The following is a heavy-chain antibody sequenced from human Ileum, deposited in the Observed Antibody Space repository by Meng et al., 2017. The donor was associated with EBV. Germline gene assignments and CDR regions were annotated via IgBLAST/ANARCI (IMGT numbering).Heavy chain of an antibody. J-gene: IGHJ4*02. D-gene: IGHD1-26*01. CDR3: ARRGSYGGGCDY. CDR1: GGYFTSYY. Sequence: EGLLQLSGTLSLTCAVYGGYFTSYYCPWIRPPPRKWLEWIGEINPSEGTNYNPYLKSRVTISVDTSKNQFSLKMNSLTAADTAIYYCARRGSYGGGCDYWGQGTLVTVFS. CDR2: INPSEGT. V-gene: IGHV4-34*01.